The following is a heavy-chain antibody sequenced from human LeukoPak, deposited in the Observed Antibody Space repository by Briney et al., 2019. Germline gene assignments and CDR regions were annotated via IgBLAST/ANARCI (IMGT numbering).Heavy chain of an antibody. CDR3: ARDIFAIAAAGTSYFQH. J-gene: IGHJ1*01. V-gene: IGHV3-21*01. Sequence: PGGSLRLSCAASGFTFSSYNMNWVRQAPGKGLEWVSSLSSSSSYIYYVDSVKGRFTISRDNAKNSLYLQMNSLRAEDTAVYYCARDIFAIAAAGTSYFQHWGQGTLVTVSS. CDR1: GFTFSSYN. CDR2: LSSSSSYI. D-gene: IGHD6-13*01.